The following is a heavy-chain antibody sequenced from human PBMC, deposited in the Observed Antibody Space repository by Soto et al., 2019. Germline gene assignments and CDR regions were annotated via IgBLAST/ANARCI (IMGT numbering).Heavy chain of an antibody. CDR3: ARDESVYCSSTSCKPGHYYYGMDV. CDR2: IYYSGST. Sequence: SETLSLTCTVSGGSISSYYWSWIRQPPGKGLEWIGYIYYSGSTNYNPSLKSRVTISVDTSKNQFSLKLSSVTAADTAVYYCARDESVYCSSTSCKPGHYYYGMDVWGQGTMVTVSS. D-gene: IGHD2-2*01. J-gene: IGHJ6*02. CDR1: GGSISSYY. V-gene: IGHV4-59*01.